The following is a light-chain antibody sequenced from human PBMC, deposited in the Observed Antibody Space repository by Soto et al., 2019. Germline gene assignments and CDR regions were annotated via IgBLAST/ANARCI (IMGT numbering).Light chain of an antibody. Sequence: DIQLTQSPYSLSASVGERVTLTCLASQSISSYLNWYQQKPGKAPKLLIYAASSLQSGVPSRFSGSGSGTDFTLTISSLQPEDFATYYCQQSYSTPITFGQGTRLEIK. J-gene: IGKJ5*01. CDR1: QSISSY. V-gene: IGKV1-39*01. CDR2: AAS. CDR3: QQSYSTPIT.